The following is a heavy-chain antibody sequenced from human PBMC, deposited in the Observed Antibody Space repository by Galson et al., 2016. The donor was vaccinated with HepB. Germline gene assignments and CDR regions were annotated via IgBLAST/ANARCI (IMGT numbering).Heavy chain of an antibody. V-gene: IGHV3-23*01. J-gene: IGHJ4*02. D-gene: IGHD4-17*01. CDR3: ARWNGDADY. CDR1: GLTFSSYA. CDR2: ISGSGESP. Sequence: SLRLSCAASGLTFSSYAMSWVRQAPGEGLEWVSAISGSGESPHYADSVKGRFTISRDNSKDTLYLQMNSLRAEDTAVYYCARWNGDADYWGQGTLVTVSS.